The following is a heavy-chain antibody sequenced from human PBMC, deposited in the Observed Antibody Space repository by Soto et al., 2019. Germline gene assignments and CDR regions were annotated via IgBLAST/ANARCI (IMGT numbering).Heavy chain of an antibody. Sequence: QPGGSLRLSCAASGFTFSSYGMHWVRQAPGKGLEWVAVIWYDGSNKYYADSVRGRFTISRDNSKNTLYLQMNSLRADDTAVYYCAKDQASGQGSFDSWGQGTLVTVSS. CDR2: IWYDGSNK. CDR3: AKDQASGQGSFDS. CDR1: GFTFSSYG. V-gene: IGHV3-30*02. J-gene: IGHJ4*02.